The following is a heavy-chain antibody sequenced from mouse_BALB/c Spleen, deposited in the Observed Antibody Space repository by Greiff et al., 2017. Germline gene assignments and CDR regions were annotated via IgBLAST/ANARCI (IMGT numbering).Heavy chain of an antibody. Sequence: EVQLVESGGGLVKPGGSLKLSCAASGFTFSSYTMSWVRQTPEKRLEWVATISSGGSYTYYPDSVKGRFTISRDNAKNTLYLQMSSLKSEDTAMYYCTRDNGNGMDYWGQGTSVTVSS. D-gene: IGHD2-1*01. CDR1: GFTFSSYT. V-gene: IGHV5-6-4*01. CDR3: TRDNGNGMDY. CDR2: ISSGGSYT. J-gene: IGHJ4*01.